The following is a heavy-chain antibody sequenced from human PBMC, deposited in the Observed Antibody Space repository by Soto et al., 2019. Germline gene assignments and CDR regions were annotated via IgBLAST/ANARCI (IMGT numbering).Heavy chain of an antibody. CDR2: GSYSGTT. CDR3: ARGATVTQYDY. D-gene: IGHD4-17*01. CDR1: GVSVSSGSFY. J-gene: IGHJ4*02. Sequence: SETPFLTCTVSGVSVSSGSFYWAWIRQPPGKGLEWIGFGSYSGTTNYKPSLKSRVTISVDTSRSQISLKVSSLTAADTAVYDCARGATVTQYDYWGQGTLVTVYS. V-gene: IGHV4-61*01.